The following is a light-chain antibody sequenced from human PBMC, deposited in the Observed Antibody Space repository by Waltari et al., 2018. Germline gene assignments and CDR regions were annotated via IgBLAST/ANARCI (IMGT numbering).Light chain of an antibody. J-gene: IGLJ2*01. CDR3: ATWDDSLNAVV. V-gene: IGLV1-44*01. Sequence: QSVLTQPPSASGTPGQTVTISCSGTTSNIGKNAVNWYQHPPGTAPQLLIYSTNRRPSGVPDRFSGSKSGTSASLAISGVQSEDEADYYCATWDDSLNAVVFGGGTKLTVL. CDR2: STN. CDR1: TSNIGKNA.